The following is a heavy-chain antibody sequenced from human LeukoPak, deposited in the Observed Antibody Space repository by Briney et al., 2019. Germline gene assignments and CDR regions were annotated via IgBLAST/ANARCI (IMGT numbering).Heavy chain of an antibody. V-gene: IGHV4-59*08. CDR1: GGSISSYY. D-gene: IGHD3-10*01. CDR3: ARHSGLLYFEN. Sequence: SETLSLTCTVSGGSISSYYWSWIRQPPGRGLEWIAFIYSSGSTNYNPSLKSRVTISVDTSKNQFSLKLSAVAAADTAVYYCARHSGLLYFENWGQGNLVTVSS. J-gene: IGHJ4*02. CDR2: IYSSGST.